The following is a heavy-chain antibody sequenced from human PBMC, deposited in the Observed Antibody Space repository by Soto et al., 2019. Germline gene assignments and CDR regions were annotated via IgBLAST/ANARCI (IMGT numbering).Heavy chain of an antibody. V-gene: IGHV4-39*01. CDR3: ARGYGSRNWFDP. D-gene: IGHD4-17*01. CDR1: GGSISSSSYY. J-gene: IGHJ5*02. CDR2: IYYSGST. Sequence: QLQLQESGPGLVKPSETLSLTCTVSGGSISSSSYYWGWIRQPPGKGLEWIGSIYYSGSTYYNPSLKRRVTISVDTSKNQFSLKLTSVTAADPAVYYCARGYGSRNWFDPWGQGTLVTVSS.